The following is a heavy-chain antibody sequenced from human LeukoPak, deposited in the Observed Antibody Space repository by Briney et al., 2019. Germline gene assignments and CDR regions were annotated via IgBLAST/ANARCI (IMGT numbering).Heavy chain of an antibody. CDR1: GYPFASYG. CDR2: ISAYKGNT. D-gene: IGHD2-15*01. V-gene: IGHV1-18*01. J-gene: IGHJ2*01. Sequence: ASVKVSCKASGYPFASYGISWLRQAPGQGLEWMGWISAYKGNTNYAQKFQGRVTMTTDTSTSTAYMELRSLRSDDTAVYYCARDHGGKVDRYFDLWGCGTLVTVSS. CDR3: ARDHGGKVDRYFDL.